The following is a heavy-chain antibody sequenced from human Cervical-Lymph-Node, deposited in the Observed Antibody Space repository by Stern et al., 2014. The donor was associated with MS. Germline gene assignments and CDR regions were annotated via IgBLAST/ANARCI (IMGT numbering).Heavy chain of an antibody. D-gene: IGHD5-24*01. CDR3: ASRDGK. CDR1: GGSISSGGYF. Sequence: QVQLQESGPGLVKPEQTLSLTCNVSGGSISSGGYFWRWIRQRPGEGLEWIGYMYHTGDSYYNPSLKSRITISGDTSKNQVSLNLTSVTVADTGVYYCASRDGKWGQGTLVTVSS. CDR2: MYHTGDS. V-gene: IGHV4-31*03. J-gene: IGHJ4*02.